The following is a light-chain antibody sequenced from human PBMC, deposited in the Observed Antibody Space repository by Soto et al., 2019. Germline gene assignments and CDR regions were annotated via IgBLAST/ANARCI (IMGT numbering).Light chain of an antibody. CDR3: HQRRSWPIT. CDR1: QCVRSY. J-gene: IGKJ5*01. Sequence: DIVLAQSPATLSLSPGESATPSCRAIQCVRSYLAWYQQRPGEARSLLIYDASNRATGAPPRFSGSGSCANFTLTIGLLEPEDFAVFFYHQRRSWPITCAQGTQLAIK. V-gene: IGKV3-11*01. CDR2: DAS.